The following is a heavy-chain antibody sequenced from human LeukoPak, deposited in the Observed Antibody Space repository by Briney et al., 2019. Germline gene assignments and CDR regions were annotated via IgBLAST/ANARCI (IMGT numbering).Heavy chain of an antibody. D-gene: IGHD5-12*01. CDR2: TYYRSKWYN. CDR1: GDSVSINSAA. J-gene: IGHJ4*02. Sequence: SPTPSLTCAISGDSVSINSAAWNWIRQSPSRGLEWLGRTYYRSKWYNDYAVSVKSRITINPDTSKSQFSLQLNSVTPEDTAVYYCARGGPNRGYDWDYFDYWGQGTLVTVSS. CDR3: ARGGPNRGYDWDYFDY. V-gene: IGHV6-1*01.